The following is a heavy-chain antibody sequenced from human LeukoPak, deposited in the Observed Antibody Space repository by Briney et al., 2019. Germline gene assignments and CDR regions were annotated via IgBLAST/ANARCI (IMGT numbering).Heavy chain of an antibody. J-gene: IGHJ4*02. V-gene: IGHV7-4-1*02. CDR3: ARPNYDILTGYSGIFDY. Sequence: ASVKVSCKASGYTFTSYAMNWVRQAPGQGLEWMGWINTNTGNPTYAQGFTGRFVFSLDTSVSTAYLQISSLKAEDTAVYYCARPNYDILTGYSGIFDYWGQGTLVTVSS. D-gene: IGHD3-9*01. CDR2: INTNTGNP. CDR1: GYTFTSYA.